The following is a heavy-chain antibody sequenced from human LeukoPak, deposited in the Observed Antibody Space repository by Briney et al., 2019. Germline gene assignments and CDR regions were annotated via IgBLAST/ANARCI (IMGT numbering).Heavy chain of an antibody. CDR2: FSGSGGST. D-gene: IGHD2-2*01. CDR3: AKAPTPVVPAASFDY. CDR1: GFPSSSYA. Sequence: PGGSLHLSCPASGFPSSSYAMSGSRRAPGKGREWVSAFSGSGGSTYYADSVKGRFTISRDNSKNTLYLQMNSLRAEDTAVYYCAKAPTPVVPAASFDYSGQGTLVTVSS. J-gene: IGHJ4*02. V-gene: IGHV3-23*01.